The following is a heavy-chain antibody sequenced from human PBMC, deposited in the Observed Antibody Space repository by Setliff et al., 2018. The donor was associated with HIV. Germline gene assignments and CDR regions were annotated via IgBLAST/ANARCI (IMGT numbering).Heavy chain of an antibody. CDR2: INPKSGVT. D-gene: IGHD2-15*01. V-gene: IGHV1-2*06. J-gene: IGHJ4*01. CDR1: GYTFTDYY. Sequence: ASVKVSCKASGYTFTDYYIHWVRQAPGHGLEWVGRINPKSGVTSYAQNFRARVTMTRDTSSTTAYMDLSTLRSDDTALYYCARDLIRITPHGDLPFWGHGTQVTVSS. CDR3: ARDLIRITPHGDLPF.